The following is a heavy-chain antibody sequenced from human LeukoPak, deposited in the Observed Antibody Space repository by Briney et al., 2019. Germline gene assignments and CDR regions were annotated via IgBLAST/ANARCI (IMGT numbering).Heavy chain of an antibody. CDR2: IWYDGSKK. CDR3: ARDRYSSGSAAHYYFDY. J-gene: IGHJ4*02. CDR1: GFTFSSYG. D-gene: IGHD6-19*01. V-gene: IGHV3-33*08. Sequence: GGSLRLSCAASGFTFSSYGMHWVRQAPGKGLEWVAVIWYDGSKKYYADSVKGRFTISRDNSKNTLYLQMNSLRAEDTAVYYCARDRYSSGSAAHYYFDYWGQGTLVTVSS.